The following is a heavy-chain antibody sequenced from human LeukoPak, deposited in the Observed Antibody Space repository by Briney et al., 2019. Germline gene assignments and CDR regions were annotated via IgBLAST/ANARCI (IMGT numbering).Heavy chain of an antibody. CDR3: ARGYSSGEVDY. D-gene: IGHD6-19*01. CDR2: IYYSGST. CDR1: GGSISSYY. V-gene: IGHV4-59*01. J-gene: IGHJ4*02. Sequence: SETLCLTCTVSGGSISSYYWSWIRQPPGKGLEWIGYIYYSGSTNYNPSLKSRVTISVDTSKNQFSLKLSSVTAADTAVYYCARGYSSGEVDYWGQGTLVPVSS.